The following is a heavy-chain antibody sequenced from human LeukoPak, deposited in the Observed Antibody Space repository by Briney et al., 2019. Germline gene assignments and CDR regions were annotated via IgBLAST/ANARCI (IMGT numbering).Heavy chain of an antibody. J-gene: IGHJ2*01. V-gene: IGHV1-69*05. Sequence: SVKVSCKASGGTFSSYAISWVRQAPGQGLEWMGEIIPIFGTANYAQKFQGRVTITTDESTSTVYMELSSLRSEDTAVYYCATNRIHPMVSFFDLWGRGTLVTVSS. CDR3: ATNRIHPMVSFFDL. D-gene: IGHD5-18*01. CDR1: GGTFSSYA. CDR2: IIPIFGTA.